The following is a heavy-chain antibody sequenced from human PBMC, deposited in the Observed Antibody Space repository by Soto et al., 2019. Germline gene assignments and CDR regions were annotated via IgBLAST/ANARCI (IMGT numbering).Heavy chain of an antibody. Sequence: QVPMVQSGAELQKPGSSVKVSCKTSGGSFNSYAINWVRQAPGKSLEWLGGTIPFILTPNYAQQFQGTVTITAEEPTSTGYLELSSLRSDDTAVYYCAGGDHSTSLGGMDVWGQGTTVIVSS. J-gene: IGHJ6*02. V-gene: IGHV1-69*01. CDR2: TIPFILTP. CDR3: AGGDHSTSLGGMDV. CDR1: GGSFNSYA. D-gene: IGHD6-6*01.